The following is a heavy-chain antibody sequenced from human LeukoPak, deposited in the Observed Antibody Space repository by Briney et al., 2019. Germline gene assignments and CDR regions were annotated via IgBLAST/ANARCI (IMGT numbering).Heavy chain of an antibody. V-gene: IGHV3-23*01. J-gene: IGHJ4*02. Sequence: GGSLRLSCAASGFTFSTYAMNWVRQAPGKGLEWVSAINHSGGSIYYPDSVKGRFTVSRDNSKNTLYLRMNSLRAEDTAIYYCAKDKDPSMVTSHYFHYWGQGALVTVSS. CDR2: INHSGGSI. CDR3: AKDKDPSMVTSHYFHY. D-gene: IGHD5-18*01. CDR1: GFTFSTYA.